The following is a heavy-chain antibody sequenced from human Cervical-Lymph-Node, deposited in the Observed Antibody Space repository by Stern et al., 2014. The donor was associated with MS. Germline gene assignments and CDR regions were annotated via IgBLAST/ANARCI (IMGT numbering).Heavy chain of an antibody. J-gene: IGHJ6*02. V-gene: IGHV5-51*01. Sequence: EVQLVESGAEVKKPGESLTISCKGFGYSFNIYWIAWVRQRPGKGLEWMGIIYPDDSDTGYSPSFQGQGTFSVDKSISTAYLQWSSLKPSDTATYFCARRGMDVWGQGTSVTVSS. CDR2: IYPDDSDT. CDR3: ARRGMDV. CDR1: GYSFNIYW.